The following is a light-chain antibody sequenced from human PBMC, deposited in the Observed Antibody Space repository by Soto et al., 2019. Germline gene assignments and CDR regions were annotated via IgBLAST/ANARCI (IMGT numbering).Light chain of an antibody. CDR3: CSYAGSSTVV. CDR2: EGS. V-gene: IGLV2-23*01. J-gene: IGLJ2*01. Sequence: QSALTQPASVSGSPGQSITISCTGTSSDVGSYNLVSWYQQHPGKAPKLMIYEGSKRPSGVSNRFSSSKSGNTASLTISGLKAEDEADYYCCSYAGSSTVVFGGGTKLTVL. CDR1: SSDVGSYNL.